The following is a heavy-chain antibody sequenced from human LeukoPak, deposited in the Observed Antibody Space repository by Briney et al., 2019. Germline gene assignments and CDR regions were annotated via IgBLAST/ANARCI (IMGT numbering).Heavy chain of an antibody. J-gene: IGHJ5*02. CDR3: ARGYGPGPLPHWFDP. V-gene: IGHV4-30-4*01. D-gene: IGHD2-15*01. Sequence: SQTLSLTCTVSGGSISSGDYYWRWIRQPPGKGLEWIGYIYYSGSTYYNPSLKSRVTISVDTSKNQFSLKLSSVTAADTAVYYCARGYGPGPLPHWFDPWGQGTLVTVSS. CDR2: IYYSGST. CDR1: GGSISSGDYY.